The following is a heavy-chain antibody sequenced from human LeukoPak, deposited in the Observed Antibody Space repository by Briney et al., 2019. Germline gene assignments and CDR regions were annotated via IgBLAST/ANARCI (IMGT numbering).Heavy chain of an antibody. V-gene: IGHV3-15*01. CDR2: IKSKTDGGTT. J-gene: IGHJ4*02. CDR1: GFTFSNAW. Sequence: GGSLRLSCAASGFTFSNAWMSWVRQAPGKGPEWVGRIKSKTDGGTTDYAAPVKGRFTISRDDSKNTLYLQMDSLKTEDTAVYYCTTVGGWYYYDSSGYYIDYWGQGTLVTVSS. CDR3: TTVGGWYYYDSSGYYIDY. D-gene: IGHD3-22*01.